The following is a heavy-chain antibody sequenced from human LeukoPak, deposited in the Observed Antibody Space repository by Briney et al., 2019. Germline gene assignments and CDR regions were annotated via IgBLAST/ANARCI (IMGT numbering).Heavy chain of an antibody. CDR1: GFTFSSYG. V-gene: IGHV3-30*18. CDR3: AKDVVWSLDP. J-gene: IGHJ5*02. Sequence: GRSLRLSCAASGFTFSSYGMHWVRQAPGKGLEWVAVISYDGSDKYYADSVKGRFTISRDNSKNTLYLQMNSLRAEDTAVYYCAKDVVWSLDPWGQGTLVTVSS. D-gene: IGHD2-15*01. CDR2: ISYDGSDK.